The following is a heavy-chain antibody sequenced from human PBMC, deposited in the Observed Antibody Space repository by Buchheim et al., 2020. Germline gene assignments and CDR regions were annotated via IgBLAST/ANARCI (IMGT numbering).Heavy chain of an antibody. CDR1: GFTFSSYA. D-gene: IGHD6-13*01. J-gene: IGHJ4*02. CDR3: AVSIAAAAAFDY. V-gene: IGHV3-30*04. Sequence: QVQLVESGGGVVQPGRSLRLSCAASGFTFSSYAMHWVRQAPGKGLEWVAVISYDGSNKYYADSVKGRFTISRDNSKKPLYLQMNSRRAEDTAVYYCAVSIAAAAAFDYWGQGTL. CDR2: ISYDGSNK.